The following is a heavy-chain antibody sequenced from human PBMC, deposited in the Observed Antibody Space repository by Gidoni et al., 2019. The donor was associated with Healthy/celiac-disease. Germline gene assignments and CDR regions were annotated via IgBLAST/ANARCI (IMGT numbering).Heavy chain of an antibody. CDR2: IYYSGST. CDR1: GGSVSSGSYY. CDR3: ARGRGTSRRMDV. Sequence: QVQLQESGPGLVKPSETLSLTCPVSGGSVSSGSYYWSWIRQPPGKGLEWIGYIYYSGSTNYNPSLKSRVTISVDTSKNQFSLKLSSVTAADTAVYYCARGRGTSRRMDVWGQGTTVTVSS. V-gene: IGHV4-61*01. D-gene: IGHD2-2*01. J-gene: IGHJ6*02.